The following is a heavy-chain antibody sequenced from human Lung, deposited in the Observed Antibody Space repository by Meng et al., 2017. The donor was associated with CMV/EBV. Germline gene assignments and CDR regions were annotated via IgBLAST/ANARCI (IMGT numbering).Heavy chain of an antibody. J-gene: IGHJ4*02. Sequence: GGSXRLXXAASGFTFSRYAFHWVRQAPGKGLEWVAVISFDGGTRYYADSVKGRFTISRDSSRNSLYLQLNSLRPEDTAVYYCAREYGSSSAFDYWCQGTLVTVSS. CDR2: ISFDGGTR. V-gene: IGHV3-30*14. D-gene: IGHD6-6*01. CDR3: AREYGSSSAFDY. CDR1: GFTFSRYA.